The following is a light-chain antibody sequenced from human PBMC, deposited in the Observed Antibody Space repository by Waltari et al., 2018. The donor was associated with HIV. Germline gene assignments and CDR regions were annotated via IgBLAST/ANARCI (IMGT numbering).Light chain of an antibody. Sequence: QSALTQPPSASGSPGQSVTISCTGTSSDVGGYHSVSWYQQHPGKAPKLLIYEVTKRPSGVPDRFSGSKSGNTASLTVSGLQTEDEADYYCSSYAGTRNLVFGGGTKVTVL. CDR3: SSYAGTRNLV. V-gene: IGLV2-8*01. J-gene: IGLJ3*02. CDR2: EVT. CDR1: SSDVGGYHS.